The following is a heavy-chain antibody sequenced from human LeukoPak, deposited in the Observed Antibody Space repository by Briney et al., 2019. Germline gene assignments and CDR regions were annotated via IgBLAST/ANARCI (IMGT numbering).Heavy chain of an antibody. CDR2: ISGSGGST. Sequence: GGSLRLSCAASGFTFSSYAMSWVRQAPGKGLEWASAISGSGGSTYYADSVKGRFTISRDNSKNTLYLQMNSLRAEDTAVYYCAKDDRIQTRRYSYNYWGQGTLVTVSS. J-gene: IGHJ4*02. CDR1: GFTFSSYA. D-gene: IGHD5-18*01. V-gene: IGHV3-23*01. CDR3: AKDDRIQTRRYSYNY.